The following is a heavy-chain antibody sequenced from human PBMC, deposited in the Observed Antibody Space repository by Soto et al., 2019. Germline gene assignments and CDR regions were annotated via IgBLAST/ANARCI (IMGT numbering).Heavy chain of an antibody. V-gene: IGHV3-11*01. D-gene: IGHD6-13*01. Sequence: QVQLVESGGGLVKPGGSLRLSCAASGFTFSDHYMSWIRQAPGKGLAWVAYISGSGFTIYNADSVKGRFTISRDNAKNSLYLHMVSLRAEDTAVYYCARNTLTAAGSDNYGLDVWGRGTTVAVSS. CDR1: GFTFSDHY. CDR3: ARNTLTAAGSDNYGLDV. CDR2: ISGSGFTI. J-gene: IGHJ6*02.